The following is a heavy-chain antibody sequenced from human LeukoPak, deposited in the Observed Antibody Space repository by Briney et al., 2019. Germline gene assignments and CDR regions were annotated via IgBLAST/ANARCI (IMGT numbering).Heavy chain of an antibody. CDR3: ATSGSCHKFYFDF. J-gene: IGHJ4*02. D-gene: IGHD1-26*01. CDR1: GYSFSAYY. CDR2: INPSGGST. Sequence: GASVEVSCKASGYSFSAYYMHWVRQAPGQGLDWMGVINPSGGSTSYALKFQDRLTVSRDTSTSTVYMELSSLRSDDSAVYFCATSGSCHKFYFDFWGQGTLVTVSS. V-gene: IGHV1-46*01.